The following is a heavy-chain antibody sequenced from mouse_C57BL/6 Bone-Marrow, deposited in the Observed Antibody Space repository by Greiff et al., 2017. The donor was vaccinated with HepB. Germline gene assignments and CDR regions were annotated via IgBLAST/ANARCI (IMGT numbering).Heavy chain of an antibody. J-gene: IGHJ3*01. V-gene: IGHV1-74*01. Sequence: PGQGLEWIGRIHPSDSDTNYNQKFKGKATLTVDKSSSTAYMQLSSLTSEDSAVYYCAIPTVDAWFAYWGQGTLVTVSA. CDR2: IHPSDSDT. CDR3: AIPTVDAWFAY. D-gene: IGHD1-1*01.